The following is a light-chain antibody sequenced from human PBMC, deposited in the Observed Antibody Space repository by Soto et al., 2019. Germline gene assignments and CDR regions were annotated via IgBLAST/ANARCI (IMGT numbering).Light chain of an antibody. Sequence: EIVLTQSPATLSLSPGERATLSCRASQSISNHLVWYQQKSGQAPRLLIYDASRRATDIPARFSGSGSGTDFTLTISSVEPGDFAVYYCQQRSTWPPTFGQGTRLEIK. J-gene: IGKJ5*01. CDR1: QSISNH. V-gene: IGKV3-11*01. CDR3: QQRSTWPPT. CDR2: DAS.